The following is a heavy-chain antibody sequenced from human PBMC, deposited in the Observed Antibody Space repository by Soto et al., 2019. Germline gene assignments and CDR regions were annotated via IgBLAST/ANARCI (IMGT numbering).Heavy chain of an antibody. CDR3: AREDYYDSSGYYAN. Sequence: QVQLVQSGAEVKKPGSSVKVSCKASGGTFSSYAISWVRQAPGQGLEWMGGIIPIFGTAHYAQKFQGRVTITADESTSTAYMELSSMRSEDTAVYYCAREDYYDSSGYYANWGQGTLVTVSS. J-gene: IGHJ4*02. D-gene: IGHD3-22*01. CDR1: GGTFSSYA. CDR2: IIPIFGTA. V-gene: IGHV1-69*12.